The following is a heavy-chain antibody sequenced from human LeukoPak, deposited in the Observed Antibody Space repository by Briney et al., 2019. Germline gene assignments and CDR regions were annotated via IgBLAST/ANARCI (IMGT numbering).Heavy chain of an antibody. V-gene: IGHV3-74*01. CDR1: GFTFSSYW. CDR2: INSDGSST. D-gene: IGHD1-1*01. Sequence: GGSLRLSCAASGFTFSSYWMHWVRQAPGKGLVWVSRINSDGSSTSYADFVKGRFTISRDDAKNTLYLQMNSLRAEDTAVYYCARDSRGVRNWFDPWGQGTLVTVSS. CDR3: ARDSRGVRNWFDP. J-gene: IGHJ5*02.